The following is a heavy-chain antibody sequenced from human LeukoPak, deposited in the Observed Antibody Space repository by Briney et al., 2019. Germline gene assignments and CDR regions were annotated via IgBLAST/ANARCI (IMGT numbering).Heavy chain of an antibody. CDR2: IYYSGST. Sequence: SETLSLTCTVSGGSISSYYWSWIRQPPGKGLEWIGYIYYSGSTNYNPSLKSRVTISVDTSENQFSLKLSSVTAADTAVYYCARVGGYDFRSGLNWFDPWGQGTLVTVSS. D-gene: IGHD3-3*01. CDR1: GGSISSYY. V-gene: IGHV4-59*01. CDR3: ARVGGYDFRSGLNWFDP. J-gene: IGHJ5*02.